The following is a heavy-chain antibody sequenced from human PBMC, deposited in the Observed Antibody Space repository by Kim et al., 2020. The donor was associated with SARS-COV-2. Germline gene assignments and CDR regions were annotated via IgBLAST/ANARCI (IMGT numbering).Heavy chain of an antibody. Sequence: SETLSLTCTVSGGSISSSSYYWGWIRQPPGKGLEWIGSIYYSGSTYYNPSLKSRVTISVDTSKNQFSLKLSSVTAADTAVYYCATTALIVVVPAATTVYYGMDVWGQGTTVTVSS. D-gene: IGHD2-2*01. J-gene: IGHJ6*02. CDR3: ATTALIVVVPAATTVYYGMDV. V-gene: IGHV4-39*01. CDR1: GGSISSSSYY. CDR2: IYYSGST.